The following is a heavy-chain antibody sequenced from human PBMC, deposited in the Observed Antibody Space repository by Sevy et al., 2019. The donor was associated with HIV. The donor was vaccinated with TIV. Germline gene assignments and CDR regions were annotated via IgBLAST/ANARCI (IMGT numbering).Heavy chain of an antibody. CDR2: LYVGGST. CDR3: ARGRYDSTGYYIYDSFDI. D-gene: IGHD3-22*01. V-gene: IGHV3-53*01. CDR1: GFSVSGIY. Sequence: GGSLRLSCAASGFSVSGIYMSWVRQAPGKGLEWVSVLYVGGSTYYADSVKGRFTISRDNSKNTLYREMSSLRAEDTAIYYCARGRYDSTGYYIYDSFDIWGQGTMVTVSS. J-gene: IGHJ3*02.